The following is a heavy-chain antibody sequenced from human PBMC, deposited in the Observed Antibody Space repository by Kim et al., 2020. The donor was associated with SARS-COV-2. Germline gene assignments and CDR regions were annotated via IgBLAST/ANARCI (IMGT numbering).Heavy chain of an antibody. V-gene: IGHV3-30-3*01. Sequence: GGSLRLSCAASGFTFSNCGMHWVRQAPGKGLEWVAVISYDGSNKNYADSGKGRFTISRDNSKKTLYLQMNSLRAEDTALYYCARGPWSRLRGVTYSYYGMDVWGQGATVTVSS. CDR2: ISYDGSNK. J-gene: IGHJ6*02. CDR1: GFTFSNCG. CDR3: ARGPWSRLRGVTYSYYGMDV. D-gene: IGHD3-10*01.